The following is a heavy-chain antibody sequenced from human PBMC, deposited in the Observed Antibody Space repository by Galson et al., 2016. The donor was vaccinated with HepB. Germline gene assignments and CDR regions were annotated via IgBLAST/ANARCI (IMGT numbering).Heavy chain of an antibody. CDR1: NASISSYY. V-gene: IGHV4-59*01. CDR3: ARLKGLLLPQYYYYYGMDV. J-gene: IGHJ6*02. CDR2: IYYSGST. Sequence: ETLSLTCTVSNASISSYYWSWVRQHPGKGLEWIGYIYYSGSTNYNSSLKSRVTISIDTSKNQFSLNLSSVTAADTAVYYCARLKGLLLPQYYYYYGMDVWGQGSTVTVSS. D-gene: IGHD2/OR15-2a*01.